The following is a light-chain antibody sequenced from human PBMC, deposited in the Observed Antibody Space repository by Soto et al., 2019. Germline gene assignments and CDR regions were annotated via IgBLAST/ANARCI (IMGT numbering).Light chain of an antibody. CDR1: SSNIGFNT. CDR2: SDI. Sequence: QSVLTQPPSVSATPGQRVTISCSGSSSNIGFNTVNWYQQFPGMAPKILIYSDIERHSGVSDRFSGSKSGTSASLAISGLQPEDEADYYCSAWDDSLNGHVVFGGGTKVTVL. V-gene: IGLV1-44*01. J-gene: IGLJ2*01. CDR3: SAWDDSLNGHVV.